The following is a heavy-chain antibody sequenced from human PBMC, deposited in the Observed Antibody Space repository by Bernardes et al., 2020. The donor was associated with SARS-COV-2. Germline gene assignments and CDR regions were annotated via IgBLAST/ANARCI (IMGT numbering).Heavy chain of an antibody. D-gene: IGHD6-19*01. CDR2: ISGRGGSM. V-gene: IGHV3-23*01. Sequence: LSCASCGFTFRSYDITWVHQAPGKGLEWVSVISGRGGSMNYADSVKGRLTISRDNSKNILYLQMNSLRAEDTAVYYCATGAIGYTSGWYSSWGQGTLVTVSS. CDR3: ATGAIGYTSGWYSS. J-gene: IGHJ5*02. CDR1: GFTFRSYD.